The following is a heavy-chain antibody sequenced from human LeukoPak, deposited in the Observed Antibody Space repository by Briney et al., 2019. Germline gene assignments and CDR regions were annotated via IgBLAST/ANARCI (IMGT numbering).Heavy chain of an antibody. V-gene: IGHV3-73*01. CDR1: GFTFSGSA. CDR2: ITSKPNSYET. CDR3: GGGRGWNSPDY. J-gene: IGHJ4*02. Sequence: GGSLRLSCAAPGFTFSGSAMHWVRQASGKGLEWVGRITSKPNSYETVYAASMNGRFTISRDDSKNTAYLQMNSLKTEDTAVYYWGGGRGWNSPDYGGKEPLVTVPS. D-gene: IGHD1/OR15-1a*01.